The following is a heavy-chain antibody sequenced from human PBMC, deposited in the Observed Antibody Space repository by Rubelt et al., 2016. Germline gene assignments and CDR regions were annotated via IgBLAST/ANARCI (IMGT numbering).Heavy chain of an antibody. Sequence: TFSSYAMHWVRQAPGKGLEWVAVISYDGSNKYYADSVKGRFTISRDNSKNTLYLQMNSLRAEDTAVYYCARSRDDYGDYVGYYYYYSMDVWGQGTTVTVSS. CDR2: ISYDGSNK. D-gene: IGHD4-17*01. J-gene: IGHJ6*02. CDR1: TFSSYA. V-gene: IGHV3-30*04. CDR3: ARSRDDYGDYVGYYYYYSMDV.